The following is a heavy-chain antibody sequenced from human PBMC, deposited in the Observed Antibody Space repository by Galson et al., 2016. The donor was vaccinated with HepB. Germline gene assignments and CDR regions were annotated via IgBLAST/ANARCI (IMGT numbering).Heavy chain of an antibody. CDR3: AHSVSFSAGGSYYRSRDAFDI. V-gene: IGHV2-5*02. D-gene: IGHD2-15*01. CDR1: GFSLNSGGVG. Sequence: PALVKPTQTLTPTCTFSGFSLNSGGVGVAWIRQPPGKALEWLALIYGDNDKRYSPSLQARVPITKDTSKKQVVLIMTNMDPVDTGTYYCAHSVSFSAGGSYYRSRDAFDIWGQGTVVTVSS. J-gene: IGHJ3*02. CDR2: IYGDNDK.